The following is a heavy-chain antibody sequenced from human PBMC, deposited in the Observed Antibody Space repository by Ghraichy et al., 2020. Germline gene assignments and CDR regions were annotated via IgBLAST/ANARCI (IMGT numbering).Heavy chain of an antibody. CDR2: ISGSGGST. J-gene: IGHJ4*02. CDR1: GFTFSSYA. V-gene: IGHV3-23*01. D-gene: IGHD5-18*01. Sequence: GESLRLSCAASGFTFSSYAMSWVRQAPGKGLEWVSAISGSGGSTYYADSVKGRFTISRDNSKNTLYLQMNSLRAEDTAVYYCAKDHGALYSYGYSGYWGQGTLVTVSS. CDR3: AKDHGALYSYGYSGY.